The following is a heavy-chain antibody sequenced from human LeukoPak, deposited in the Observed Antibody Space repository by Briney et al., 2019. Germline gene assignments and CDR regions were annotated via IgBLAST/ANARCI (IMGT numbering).Heavy chain of an antibody. CDR3: ARWGPVWGIDY. D-gene: IGHD3-16*01. Sequence: GGSLRLSCAASGFTFRRYGMSWVRQAPGKGLERVSAISGSGGSTYYGDSVKGRFTVSRDNSKNALYLQMNSLRVDDTAVYYCARWGPVWGIDYWGQGTLVTVSS. CDR1: GFTFRRYG. J-gene: IGHJ4*02. CDR2: ISGSGGST. V-gene: IGHV3-23*01.